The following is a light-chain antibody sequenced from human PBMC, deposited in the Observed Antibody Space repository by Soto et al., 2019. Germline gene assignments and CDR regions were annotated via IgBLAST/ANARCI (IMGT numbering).Light chain of an antibody. V-gene: IGKV1-39*01. CDR1: QSISSH. CDR2: SAS. Sequence: DIPMTQSPSSLSASVGDRVSITCRTSQSISSHLNWYQQKQGRAPKLMIYSASYLETGVPSRFSGSGSGTDFTLTISGLQPEDVATYYCQQSHNCPPFTFGPGTRVEIK. CDR3: QQSHNCPPFT. J-gene: IGKJ3*01.